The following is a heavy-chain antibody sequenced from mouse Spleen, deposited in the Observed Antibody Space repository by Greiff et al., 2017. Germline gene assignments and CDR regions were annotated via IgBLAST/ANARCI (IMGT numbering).Heavy chain of an antibody. CDR3: ARNHFDYYAMDY. CDR2: ISSGSSTI. J-gene: IGHJ4*01. V-gene: IGHV5-17*01. Sequence: EVKLVESGGGLVKPGGSLKLSCAASGFTFSDYGMHWVRQAPEKGLEWVAYISSGSSTIYYADTVKGRFTISRDNAKNTLFLQMTSLRSEDTAMYYCARNHFDYYAMDYWGQGTSVTVSS. CDR1: GFTFSDYG.